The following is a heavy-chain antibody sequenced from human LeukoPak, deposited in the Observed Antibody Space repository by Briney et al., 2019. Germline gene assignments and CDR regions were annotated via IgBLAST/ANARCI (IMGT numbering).Heavy chain of an antibody. D-gene: IGHD3-22*01. V-gene: IGHV3-21*01. J-gene: IGHJ4*02. CDR1: GFTFSSYS. CDR3: ARVRDYYDSSGRYPFDY. Sequence: GGSLRLSCAASGFTFSSYSMNWVRQAPGKGLEWVSSISSSSSYIYYADSVRDRFTISRDNAKNSLYLQMNSLRAEDTAVYYCARVRDYYDSSGRYPFDYWGQGTLVTVSS. CDR2: ISSSSSYI.